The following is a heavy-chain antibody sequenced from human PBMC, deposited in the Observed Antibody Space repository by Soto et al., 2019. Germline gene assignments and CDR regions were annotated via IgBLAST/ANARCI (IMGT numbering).Heavy chain of an antibody. Sequence: EVQLLESGGALVQPGGSLRLSCATSGFTFSHYAMSWVRQAPGKGLEWVSGISGGGGSTYYADSVKGRFTISRDNSKNALFLLMNSMRAQSAAVYYCDNSPTSWFGDITSNYGMDLWGQGTTVTVSS. J-gene: IGHJ6*02. CDR2: ISGGGGST. D-gene: IGHD3-10*01. V-gene: IGHV3-23*01. CDR3: DNSPTSWFGDITSNYGMDL. CDR1: GFTFSHYA.